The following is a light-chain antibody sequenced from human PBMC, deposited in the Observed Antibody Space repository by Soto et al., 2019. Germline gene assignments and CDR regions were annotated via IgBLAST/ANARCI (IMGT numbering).Light chain of an antibody. J-gene: IGLJ1*01. Sequence: QSALTQPPSASGSPGQSVTISCTGTSSDVGAYNYVSWYQQHPGKAPKLMIYEVNKRPSGVPDRFSGSKSGNTASLTVSGLQAEDEADYYCTSNAVSNTYVFGTGTQLTVL. CDR3: TSNAVSNTYV. V-gene: IGLV2-8*01. CDR2: EVN. CDR1: SSDVGAYNY.